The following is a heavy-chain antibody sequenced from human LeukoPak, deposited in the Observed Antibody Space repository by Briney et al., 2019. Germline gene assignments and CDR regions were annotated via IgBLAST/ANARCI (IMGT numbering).Heavy chain of an antibody. CDR1: GGSFSGYY. CDR2: INHSGST. Sequence: SETLSLTCAVYGGSFSGYYWSWIRQPPGKGLEWSGEINHSGSTNYNPSLKSRVTISVDKSKNQFSLKLSSVTAADTAVYYCAREPKYQLLEGSYWFDPWGQGTLVTVSS. V-gene: IGHV4-34*01. J-gene: IGHJ5*02. D-gene: IGHD2-2*01. CDR3: AREPKYQLLEGSYWFDP.